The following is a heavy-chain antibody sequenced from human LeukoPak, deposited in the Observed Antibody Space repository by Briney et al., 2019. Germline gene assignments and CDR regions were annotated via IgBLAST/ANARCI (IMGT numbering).Heavy chain of an antibody. V-gene: IGHV1-18*01. CDR3: ASTIHCGGDCPFEY. D-gene: IGHD2-21*02. J-gene: IGHJ4*02. Sequence: ASVKVSCKASGYTFTSYGVSWVRQAPGQGLEWMGWISAYNGNTNYAQELQGRVTMTTDTSTSTAYMELRSLRSDDTAVYYCASTIHCGGDCPFEYWGQGTLVTVSS. CDR2: ISAYNGNT. CDR1: GYTFTSYG.